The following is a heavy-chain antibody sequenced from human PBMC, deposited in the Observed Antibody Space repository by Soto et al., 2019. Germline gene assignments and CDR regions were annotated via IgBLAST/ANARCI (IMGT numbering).Heavy chain of an antibody. J-gene: IGHJ5*02. V-gene: IGHV1-69*13. D-gene: IGHD3-22*01. CDR2: IIPIFGTA. Sequence: SVKVSCKASGGTFSSYAISWVRQAPGQGLEWMGGIIPIFGTANYAQKFQGRVTITAXXXXSXXXMXLXXLRSEDTAVYYCARGMDYYDSSAGFDPWG. CDR3: ARGMDYYDSSAGFDP. CDR1: GGTFSSYA.